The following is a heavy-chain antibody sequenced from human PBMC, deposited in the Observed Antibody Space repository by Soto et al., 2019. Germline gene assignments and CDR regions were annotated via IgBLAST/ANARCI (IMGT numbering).Heavy chain of an antibody. CDR3: AARDTRGSYGV. J-gene: IGHJ4*02. CDR2: ITVGTGNT. V-gene: IGHV1-58*01. D-gene: IGHD3-22*01. Sequence: SVKVSCKASGFIFTSSSVQWARQARGQRLEWIGWITVGTGNTNYAQKFQERVTITRDMSTSTAYMELSNLRSEDTAIYYCAARDTRGSYGVWGQAPQVTRS. CDR1: GFIFTSSS.